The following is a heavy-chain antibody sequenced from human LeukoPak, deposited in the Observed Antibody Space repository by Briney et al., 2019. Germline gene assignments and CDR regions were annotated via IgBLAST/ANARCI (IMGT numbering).Heavy chain of an antibody. Sequence: SETLSLTCAVYGGSFSGYYWSWIRQPPGKGLEWIGEINHSGSTNYNPSLKSRVTISVDTSKHQFSLKLSSVTAADTAVYYGARGLRYYFDYWGQGTLVTVSS. CDR1: GGSFSGYY. J-gene: IGHJ4*02. CDR3: ARGLRYYFDY. CDR2: INHSGST. V-gene: IGHV4-34*01. D-gene: IGHD3-3*01.